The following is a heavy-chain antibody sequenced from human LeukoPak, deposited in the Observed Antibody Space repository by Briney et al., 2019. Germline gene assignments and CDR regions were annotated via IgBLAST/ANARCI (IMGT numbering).Heavy chain of an antibody. J-gene: IGHJ5*02. Sequence: PSETLSLTCTVSGGSISSYYWSWIRQPPGKGLEWIGYIYYSGSTNYNPSLKSRVTISVDTSKNQFSLKLSSVTAADTAVYYCARTVDTAMAPYWFDPWGQGTLVTVSS. CDR3: ARTVDTAMAPYWFDP. CDR1: GGSISSYY. V-gene: IGHV4-59*01. D-gene: IGHD5-18*01. CDR2: IYYSGST.